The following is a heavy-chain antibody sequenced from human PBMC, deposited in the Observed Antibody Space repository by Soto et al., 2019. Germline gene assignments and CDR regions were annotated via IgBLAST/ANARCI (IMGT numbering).Heavy chain of an antibody. D-gene: IGHD3-9*01. V-gene: IGHV4-39*01. J-gene: IGHJ4*02. Sequence: QLRLQESGPGRVKPSETLSLTCTVSGGSITNTDHFWGWIRQSPGRGLEWIGSIYYTGTTYYTPSLKNRVSLSVDTSRNQVSLNLRSVTAADTAMYYCARQVTYDILARPCLLDSWGQGSQVIVSS. CDR2: IYYTGTT. CDR1: GGSITNTDHF. CDR3: ARQVTYDILARPCLLDS.